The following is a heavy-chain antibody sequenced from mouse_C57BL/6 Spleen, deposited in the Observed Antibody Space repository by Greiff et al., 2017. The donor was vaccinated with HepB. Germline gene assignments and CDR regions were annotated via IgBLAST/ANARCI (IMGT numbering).Heavy chain of an antibody. Sequence: EVKLMESGGDLVKPGGSLKLSCAASGFTFSSYGMSWVRQTPDKRLEWVATISSGGSYTYYPDSVKGRFTISRDNAKNTLYLQMSSLKSEDTAMYYCARPAYYSNPAWFAYWGQGTLVTVSA. V-gene: IGHV5-6*01. CDR3: ARPAYYSNPAWFAY. J-gene: IGHJ3*01. D-gene: IGHD2-5*01. CDR2: ISSGGSYT. CDR1: GFTFSSYG.